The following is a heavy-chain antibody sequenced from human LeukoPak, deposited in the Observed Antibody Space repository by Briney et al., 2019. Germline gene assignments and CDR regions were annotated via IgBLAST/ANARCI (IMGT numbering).Heavy chain of an antibody. Sequence: PGGSLRLSCTASGVTFSSHVMSWVRQAPGKGLEWLGRIKSKTDGGTTDYAAPVKGRFTISRDDSKYTLDLQMNSLRTEDTAVYYCTTALRGIIYWGQGTLVTVSS. J-gene: IGHJ4*02. CDR1: GVTFSSHV. V-gene: IGHV3-15*01. D-gene: IGHD3-10*01. CDR3: TTALRGIIY. CDR2: IKSKTDGGTT.